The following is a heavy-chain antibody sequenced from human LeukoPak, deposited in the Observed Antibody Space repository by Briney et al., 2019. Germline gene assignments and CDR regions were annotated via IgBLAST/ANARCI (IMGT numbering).Heavy chain of an antibody. Sequence: GGSLRLSCAASGFTFRDYYMSWIRQAPGKGLEWVSYISSSGTTIYYADSVKGRFTISRDNAKNSLYLQMNSLRAEDTAVYYCARAGWNYERRFDPWGQGTLVTVSS. CDR1: GFTFRDYY. CDR2: ISSSGTTI. V-gene: IGHV3-11*01. CDR3: ARAGWNYERRFDP. J-gene: IGHJ5*02. D-gene: IGHD1-7*01.